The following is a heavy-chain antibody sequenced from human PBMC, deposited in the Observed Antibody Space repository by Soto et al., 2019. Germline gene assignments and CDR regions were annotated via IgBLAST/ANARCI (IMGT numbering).Heavy chain of an antibody. CDR3: ARDRGYSSYDY. J-gene: IGHJ4*02. D-gene: IGHD5-18*01. V-gene: IGHV3-7*01. CDR1: GFTFSSSW. Sequence: EVQLVESGGGLVQPGGSLRLSCAASGFTFSSSWMNWDRQAPGKGLEWVAGIKEDGSEKYYVDIVKGRFTISRDNVENSLYLQMNSLRGEDSAVYFCARDRGYSSYDYWGLGTLVTVSS. CDR2: IKEDGSEK.